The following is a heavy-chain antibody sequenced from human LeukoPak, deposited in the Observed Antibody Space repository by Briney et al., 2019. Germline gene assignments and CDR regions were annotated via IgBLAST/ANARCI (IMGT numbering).Heavy chain of an antibody. CDR3: ARYNTLKRGFSAVDY. D-gene: IGHD3-9*01. Sequence: SETLSLTCSVSGGSINNYHWSWIRQSPGKGLEWIGFLSNSGSTYYSASLRSRVTISVDTSKNHVSLKLRSVTAADTALYYCARYNTLKRGFSAVDYWGQGTRVTVSS. V-gene: IGHV4-59*13. J-gene: IGHJ4*02. CDR1: GGSINNYH. CDR2: LSNSGST.